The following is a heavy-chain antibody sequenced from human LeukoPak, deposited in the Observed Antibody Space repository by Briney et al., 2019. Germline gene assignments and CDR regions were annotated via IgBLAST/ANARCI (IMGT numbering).Heavy chain of an antibody. CDR1: GFTVGTTY. Sequence: GGSLRLSCAASGFTVGTTYMSWVRQAPGKGLEWVSAIYSGGGTYYADSVKGRFIISRDNPKSAVYLQMSSLRAEDTAVYYCARELGDPGDSWGQGTLVTISS. D-gene: IGHD4-17*01. CDR3: ARELGDPGDS. J-gene: IGHJ4*02. V-gene: IGHV3-53*01. CDR2: IYSGGGT.